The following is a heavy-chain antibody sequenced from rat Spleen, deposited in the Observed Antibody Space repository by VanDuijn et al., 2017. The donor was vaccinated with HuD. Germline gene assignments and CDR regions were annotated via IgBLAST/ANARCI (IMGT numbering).Heavy chain of an antibody. J-gene: IGHJ3*01. D-gene: IGHD3-2*01. CDR1: GFTFSNYG. Sequence: EVQLVESGGGLVQPGRSMKLSCAASGFTFSNYGIHWIRQAPGKGLEWVASISYEGSTTQYGDTVTGRFTISRDNAKSTLYLQMNSLRSEDTATYFCARPLALNWFAYGGQGTLVTVSS. CDR2: ISYEGSTT. V-gene: IGHV5-22*01. CDR3: ARPLALNWFAY.